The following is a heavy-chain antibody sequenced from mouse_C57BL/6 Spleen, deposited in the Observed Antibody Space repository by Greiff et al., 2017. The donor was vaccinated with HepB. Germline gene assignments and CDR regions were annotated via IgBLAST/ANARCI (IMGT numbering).Heavy chain of an antibody. CDR3: ARDRDY. Sequence: QVQLQQPGAELVRPGTSVKLSCKASGYTFTSYWMHWVKQRPGQGLEWIGVIDPSDSYTNYNQKFKGKATLTVDTSSSTAYMQLSSLTSEDSAVYYCARDRDYWGQGTTLTVSS. V-gene: IGHV1-59*01. CDR2: IDPSDSYT. J-gene: IGHJ2*01. CDR1: GYTFTSYW.